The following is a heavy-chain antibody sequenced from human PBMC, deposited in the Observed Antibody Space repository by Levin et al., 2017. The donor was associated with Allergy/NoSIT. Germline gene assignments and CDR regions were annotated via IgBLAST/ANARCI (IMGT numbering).Heavy chain of an antibody. CDR1: GFTFSSYP. CDR3: AKNLEYSGSWYDLDY. D-gene: IGHD6-13*01. V-gene: IGHV3-23*01. J-gene: IGHJ4*02. CDR2: ISAGGGNT. Sequence: GGSLRLSCAASGFTFSSYPMSWVRQAPGKGLERVSAISAGGGNTYHADSVKGRFTMSRDNSKDTLYLQMNSLRAEDTAVYYCAKNLEYSGSWYDLDYWGQGTLVTVSS.